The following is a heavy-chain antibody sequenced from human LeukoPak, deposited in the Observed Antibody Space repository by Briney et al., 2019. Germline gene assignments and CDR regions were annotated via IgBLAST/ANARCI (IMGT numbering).Heavy chain of an antibody. CDR3: AKSTHDSSGYSLWGAFDI. V-gene: IGHV3-30*02. J-gene: IGHJ3*02. Sequence: SLSPSCAPSGFTFSSFGMHWVRRAAGNGLGWVGFMRHEGSNKYYADSVKGRFTIYRDNSKNTLYLQMSSLRAEDTAVYYCAKSTHDSSGYSLWGAFDIWGQGTMVTVSS. D-gene: IGHD3-22*01. CDR2: MRHEGSNK. CDR1: GFTFSSFG.